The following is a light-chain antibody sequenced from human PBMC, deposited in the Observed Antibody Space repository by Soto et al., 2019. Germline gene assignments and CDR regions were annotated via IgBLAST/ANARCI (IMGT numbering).Light chain of an antibody. Sequence: AIQLTQSPSSLAASVGDRVTITCRASQGISRALSWYQQKPGNAPKLLIWTTSNLLSGVPSRFSASGSDTEFTLTVIGLQPEDFATYYCQQHYNYPLTFGGGTKVEIK. CDR1: QGISRA. CDR2: TTS. J-gene: IGKJ4*01. V-gene: IGKV1D-13*01. CDR3: QQHYNYPLT.